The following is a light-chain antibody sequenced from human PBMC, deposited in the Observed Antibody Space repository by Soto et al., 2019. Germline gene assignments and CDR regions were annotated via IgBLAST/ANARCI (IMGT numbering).Light chain of an antibody. CDR3: QQYYSTSLT. Sequence: DIVMTQSPDSLAVSLGERATINCKSSQRVLYSSNNKNYLAWYQQKPGQPPKLLIYWASTRESGVPDRCSGSGSGTDFTLTISSLQAEDVAVYYCQQYYSTSLTFGGGTKVEIK. CDR1: QRVLYSSNNKNY. V-gene: IGKV4-1*01. J-gene: IGKJ4*01. CDR2: WAS.